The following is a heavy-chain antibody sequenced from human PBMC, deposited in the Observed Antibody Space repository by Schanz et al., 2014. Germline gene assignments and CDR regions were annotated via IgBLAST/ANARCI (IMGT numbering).Heavy chain of an antibody. V-gene: IGHV3-23*01. CDR3: AKSQGSSFDA. J-gene: IGHJ4*02. CDR1: GFSLDIFA. D-gene: IGHD6-13*01. CDR2: FNDGGVNK. Sequence: EVHLLESGGGLVEPGGSLRLSCATSGFSLDIFAVSWVRQAPGKGLEWVSSFNDGGVNKYYADSVKGRFTISSDNSKSTLYLQMSSLRAEGTAVYYCAKSQGSSFDAWGQGTLXTVSS.